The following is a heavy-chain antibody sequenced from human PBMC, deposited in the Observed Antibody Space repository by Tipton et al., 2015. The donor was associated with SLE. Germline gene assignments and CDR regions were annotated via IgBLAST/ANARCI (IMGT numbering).Heavy chain of an antibody. Sequence: SLRLSCAASGFIFSNYAMSWVRQAPGKGLEWVSAISFSGTNTYYADSVRGRFTISRDNSGNTLTMQMNSLRAEDTAMYYCARIREAQLMAFYFGMDVWGQGSPVTVS. V-gene: IGHV3-23*01. CDR2: ISFSGTNT. D-gene: IGHD2/OR15-2a*01. CDR3: ARIREAQLMAFYFGMDV. CDR1: GFIFSNYA. J-gene: IGHJ6*02.